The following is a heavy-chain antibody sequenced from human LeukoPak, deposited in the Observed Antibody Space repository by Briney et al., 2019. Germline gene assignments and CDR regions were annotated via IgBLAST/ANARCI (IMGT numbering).Heavy chain of an antibody. Sequence: GGSLRLSCAASGFTFSSYSMNWVRQAPGKGLEWVSYISSSSSTIYYADSVKGRFTISRDNAKNSLYLQMNSRRAEDTAVYYCAREKTAILDYWGQGALVTVSS. CDR1: GFTFSSYS. CDR3: AREKTAILDY. CDR2: ISSSSSTI. D-gene: IGHD2-21*02. V-gene: IGHV3-48*04. J-gene: IGHJ4*02.